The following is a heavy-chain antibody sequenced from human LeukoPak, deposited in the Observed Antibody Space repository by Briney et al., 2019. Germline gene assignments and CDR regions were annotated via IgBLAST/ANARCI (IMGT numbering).Heavy chain of an antibody. D-gene: IGHD6-19*01. CDR2: FFSDTGKT. V-gene: IGHV3-23*01. Sequence: GGSLGLSCAASGFSFSIYAMSWVRQAPGKGLEGVSTFFSDTGKTDYADSVKGRFTISRDTSKNTLYLQMNSLRAEDTAVYYCAKRGAGSGGLHHWGQGTLVTVSS. CDR1: GFSFSIYA. J-gene: IGHJ5*02. CDR3: AKRGAGSGGLHH.